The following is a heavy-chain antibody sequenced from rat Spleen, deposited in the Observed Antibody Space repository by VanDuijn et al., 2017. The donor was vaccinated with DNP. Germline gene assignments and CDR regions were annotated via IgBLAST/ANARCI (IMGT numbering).Heavy chain of an antibody. D-gene: IGHD5-1*01. CDR3: ARWDLWYFDF. CDR1: GYTFTSYY. J-gene: IGHJ1*01. CDR2: IHTGSGST. Sequence: QVQLQQSGAELAKPGSSVKISCKASGYTFTSYYISWIKQTTGQGLGCVGYIHTGSGSTKYNEKFKGKATLTVDKSSSTAFMQLSSLTPDDSAVYYCARWDLWYFDFWGPGTMVTVSS. V-gene: IGHV1-43*01.